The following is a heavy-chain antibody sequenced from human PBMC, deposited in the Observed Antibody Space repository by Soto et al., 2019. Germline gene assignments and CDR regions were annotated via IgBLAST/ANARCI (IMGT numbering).Heavy chain of an antibody. CDR3: ARYAKWSYREDYYYYGMDV. D-gene: IGHD3-16*02. CDR1: GYTFTSYG. CDR2: ISAYSGNT. Sequence: ASVKVSCKASGYTFTSYGISWVRQAPGQGLEWMGWISAYSGNTGYAQKFQGRVTMTRNTSISTAYMELSSLRSEDTAVYYCARYAKWSYREDYYYYGMDVWGQGTTVTVS. V-gene: IGHV1-8*02. J-gene: IGHJ6*02.